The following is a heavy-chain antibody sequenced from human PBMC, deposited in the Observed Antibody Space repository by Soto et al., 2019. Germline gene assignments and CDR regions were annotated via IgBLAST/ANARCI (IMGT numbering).Heavy chain of an antibody. D-gene: IGHD4-17*01. CDR2: ISYDGSNK. V-gene: IGHV3-30-3*01. Sequence: QVQLVESGGGVVQPGRSLRLSCAAPGFTFSSYAMHWVRQAPGKGLEWVAVISYDGSNKYYADSVKGRFTISRDNSKNTLYLQMNSLRAEDTAVYYCARAPTTVTTAYYFDYWGQGTLVTVSS. CDR3: ARAPTTVTTAYYFDY. CDR1: GFTFSSYA. J-gene: IGHJ4*02.